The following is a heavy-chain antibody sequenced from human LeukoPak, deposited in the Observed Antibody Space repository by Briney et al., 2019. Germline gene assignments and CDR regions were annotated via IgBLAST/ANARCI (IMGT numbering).Heavy chain of an antibody. CDR2: INHSGST. CDR3: AGGGDYVWGSYRDTPEIFDY. V-gene: IGHV4-34*01. D-gene: IGHD3-16*02. Sequence: PSETLSLTCAVYGGSFSGFYWSWIRQPPGKGLEWSGEINHSGSTNYNPSLKSRVTISVDTSKNQFSLTLSSVPAADTAVYYCAGGGDYVWGSYRDTPEIFDYWGQGTLVTVSS. J-gene: IGHJ4*02. CDR1: GGSFSGFY.